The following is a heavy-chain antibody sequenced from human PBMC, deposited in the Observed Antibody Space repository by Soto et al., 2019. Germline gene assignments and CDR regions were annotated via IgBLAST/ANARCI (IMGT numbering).Heavy chain of an antibody. CDR2: IKSKANGETT. Sequence: XGSLRLSCAASGFTFSIACMSWVRQAPGKGLEWVGRIKSKANGETTDYAAPVKGRFTISRDDSKNTLYLQMNTLKTDDTAVYSCPKDDPINRAWGQGTLVTVSS. J-gene: IGHJ5*02. CDR1: GFTFSIAC. CDR3: PKDDPINRA. V-gene: IGHV3-15*01.